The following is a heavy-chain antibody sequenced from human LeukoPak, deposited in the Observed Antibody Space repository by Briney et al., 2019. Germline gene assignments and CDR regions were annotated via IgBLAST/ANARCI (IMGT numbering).Heavy chain of an antibody. Sequence: SETLSLTCTVSGDSFSSHQWSWIRQPPGKGLEWIGYIYNSGSTNYNPSLKSRVAISVDTSKNQFSLELSSVAAADTAVYYCARGVLTTVTYFMDVCGKGTTVTVSS. V-gene: IGHV4-59*11. J-gene: IGHJ6*03. CDR3: ARGVLTTVTYFMDV. CDR1: GDSFSSHQ. CDR2: IYNSGST. D-gene: IGHD4-11*01.